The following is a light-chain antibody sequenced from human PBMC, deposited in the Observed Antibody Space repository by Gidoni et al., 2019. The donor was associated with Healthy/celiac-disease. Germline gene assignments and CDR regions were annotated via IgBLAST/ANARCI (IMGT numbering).Light chain of an antibody. CDR2: DTS. CDR3: LLSYSGGVV. J-gene: IGLJ2*01. CDR1: TGAVPSGHY. Sequence: QAVVTQEPSLTVSPGGPVTPTFGSSTGAVPSGHYPYWFQQKPGQAPRTLIYDTSNKRPWTPALFSGSLLGGKAALTLSGAQPEDEAEYYCLLSYSGGVVFGGGTKLTVL. V-gene: IGLV7-46*01.